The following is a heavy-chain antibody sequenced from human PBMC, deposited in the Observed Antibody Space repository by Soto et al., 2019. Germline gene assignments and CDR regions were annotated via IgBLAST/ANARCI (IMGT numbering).Heavy chain of an antibody. J-gene: IGHJ4*02. CDR2: ITGSGGST. D-gene: IGHD6-6*01. CDR1: GFTFSGFA. V-gene: IGHV3-23*01. Sequence: EVQLLESGGGLAQPWGSLRLSCAASGFTFSGFAMSWVRQAPGKRLEWVSAITGSGGSTYHADCVKGRFTISRDNSKNTLYLEMNSLRADDTAVYYCAKGSSSSRPYYFDYWGQGTLATVSS. CDR3: AKGSSSSRPYYFDY.